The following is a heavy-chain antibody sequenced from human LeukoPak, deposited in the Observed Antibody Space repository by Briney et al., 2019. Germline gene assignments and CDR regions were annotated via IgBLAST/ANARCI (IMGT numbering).Heavy chain of an antibody. V-gene: IGHV3-21*01. CDR2: ISSSSSYI. CDR1: GFTFSSYS. J-gene: IGHJ4*02. CDR3: ARDGPGRDIDN. Sequence: GGSLRLSCAASGFTFSSYSMNWVRQAPGKGLEWVSSISSSSSYIYYADSVKGRFTISRDNAKNSLYLQMNSLRVEDTAVYYCARDGPGRDIDNWGQGTLVTVSS. D-gene: IGHD1-26*01.